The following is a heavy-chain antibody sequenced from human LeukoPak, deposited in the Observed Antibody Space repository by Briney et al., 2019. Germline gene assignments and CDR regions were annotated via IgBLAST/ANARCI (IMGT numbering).Heavy chain of an antibody. CDR2: IYYSGST. D-gene: IGHD4-17*01. CDR3: ARFSGGYGDYDYFDY. Sequence: TSETLSLTCTVSGGFISSYYWSWIRQPPGKGLEWIGYIYYSGSTNYNPSLKSRVTISVDTSKNQFSLKLSSVTAADTAVYYCARFSGGYGDYDYFDYWGQGTLVTVSS. V-gene: IGHV4-59*08. J-gene: IGHJ4*02. CDR1: GGFISSYY.